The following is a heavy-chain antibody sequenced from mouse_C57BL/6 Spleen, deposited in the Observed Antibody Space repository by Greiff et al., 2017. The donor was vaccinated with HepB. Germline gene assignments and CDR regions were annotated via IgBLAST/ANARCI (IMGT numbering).Heavy chain of an antibody. J-gene: IGHJ3*01. CDR3: ARDLDDYDGGFAY. V-gene: IGHV5-4*01. D-gene: IGHD2-4*01. CDR2: ISDGGSYT. CDR1: GFTFSSYA. Sequence: EVNVVESGGGLVKPGGSLKLSCAASGFTFSSYAMSWVRQTPEKRLEWVATISDGGSYTYYPDNVKGRFTISRDNAKNNLYLQMSHLKSEDTAMYYCARDLDDYDGGFAYWGQGTLVTVSA.